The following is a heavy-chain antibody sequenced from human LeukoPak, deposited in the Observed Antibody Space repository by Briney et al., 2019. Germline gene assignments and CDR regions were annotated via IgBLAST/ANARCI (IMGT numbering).Heavy chain of an antibody. CDR2: ISAYNGNT. CDR1: GYTFTSYG. J-gene: IGHJ4*02. Sequence: GASVKVSCKASGYTFTSYGISWVRQAPGQGLEWMGWISAYNGNTNYAQKLQGRVTMTTDTSTSTAYMELRSLRSDDTAVYYCAREKLLWFGEVNYFDYWGQGTLVTVSS. V-gene: IGHV1-18*01. D-gene: IGHD3-10*01. CDR3: AREKLLWFGEVNYFDY.